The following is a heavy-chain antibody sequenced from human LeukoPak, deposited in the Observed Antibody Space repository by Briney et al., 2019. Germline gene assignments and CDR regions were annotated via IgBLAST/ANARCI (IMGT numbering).Heavy chain of an antibody. Sequence: GGSLRLSCAASGFTFSTYAMSWVRQAPGKGLEWVSAISGSGGSTYYADSVKGRFTFSRDNSKNTLYLQMNSLRAEDTAVYYCAKDGSGGDYDFDYWGQGTLVTVSS. CDR1: GFTFSTYA. CDR3: AKDGSGGDYDFDY. J-gene: IGHJ4*02. D-gene: IGHD4-17*01. V-gene: IGHV3-23*01. CDR2: ISGSGGST.